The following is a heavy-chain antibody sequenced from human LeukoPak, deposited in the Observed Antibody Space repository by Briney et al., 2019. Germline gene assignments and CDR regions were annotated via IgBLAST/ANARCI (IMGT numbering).Heavy chain of an antibody. CDR2: ISAYNGNT. CDR1: GYTFTSYG. J-gene: IGHJ6*02. CDR3: ARDSDYSTGGGMDV. V-gene: IGHV1-18*01. Sequence: ASVKVSCKASGYTFTSYGISWVRQAPGQGLEWVGWISAYNGNTNYAQKLQGRVTMTTDTSTSTAYMELRSLRSDDTAVYYCARDSDYSTGGGMDVWGQGTTVTVSS. D-gene: IGHD4-11*01.